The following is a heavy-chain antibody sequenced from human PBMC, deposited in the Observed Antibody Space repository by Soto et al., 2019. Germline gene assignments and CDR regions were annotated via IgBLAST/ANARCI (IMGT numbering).Heavy chain of an antibody. CDR3: AKGKISTTTYTSFDY. V-gene: IGHV3-9*01. CDR1: GFTFDDYA. CDR2: ISWNSGSI. Sequence: GGSLRLSCAASGFTFDDYAMHWVRQAPGKGLEWVSGISWNSGSIGYADSVKGRFTISRDNAKNSLYLQMNSLRAEDTALYYCAKGKISTTTYTSFDYWGQGTLVTVSS. D-gene: IGHD1-26*01. J-gene: IGHJ4*02.